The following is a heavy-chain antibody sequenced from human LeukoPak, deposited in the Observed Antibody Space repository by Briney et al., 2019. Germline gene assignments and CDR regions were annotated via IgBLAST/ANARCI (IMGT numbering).Heavy chain of an antibody. CDR3: ANRPGDYYYGMDV. CDR2: ISGSGGST. D-gene: IGHD3-10*01. CDR1: GFTFSSYA. Sequence: GGSLRLSCAASGFTFSSYAMSWVRQAPGKGLEWVSAISGSGGSTYYADSVKGRFTISRDNSKNTLYLQMNSLRAEDTAVYYCANRPGDYYYGMDVWGQGTTVTVSS. V-gene: IGHV3-23*01. J-gene: IGHJ6*02.